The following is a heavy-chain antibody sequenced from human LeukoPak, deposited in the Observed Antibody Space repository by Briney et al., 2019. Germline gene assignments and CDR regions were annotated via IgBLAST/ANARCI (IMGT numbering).Heavy chain of an antibody. CDR3: AREGPQRYMDV. Sequence: PGGSLRLSCAGSGFTFSSYWRSWVRQAPGKGVEWVAHIKQDGSEKYYVDSVKGRFTISRDNAKNSLYLQMTSLRAEDTAVYYCAREGPQRYMDVWGKGTTVTVSS. J-gene: IGHJ6*03. CDR2: IKQDGSEK. V-gene: IGHV3-7*01. CDR1: GFTFSSYW. D-gene: IGHD1-1*01.